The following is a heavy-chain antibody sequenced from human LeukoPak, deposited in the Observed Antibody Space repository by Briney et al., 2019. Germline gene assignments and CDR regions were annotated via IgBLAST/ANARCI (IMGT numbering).Heavy chain of an antibody. V-gene: IGHV4-61*01. CDR3: ARGFASGWYSRYDP. J-gene: IGHJ5*02. Sequence: PSETLSLTCTVTGDPVSRDSYYWSWLRPPPGQELEWIGYVYHTGSTNYNPSLKSRVTISVGTSKNEFSLKMTSVTAADTAVYYCARGFASGWYSRYDPWGQGTLVTVSS. CDR1: GDPVSRDSYY. D-gene: IGHD6-19*01. CDR2: VYHTGST.